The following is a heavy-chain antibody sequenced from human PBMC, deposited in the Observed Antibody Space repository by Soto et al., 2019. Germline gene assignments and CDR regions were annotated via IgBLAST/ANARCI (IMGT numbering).Heavy chain of an antibody. V-gene: IGHV4-59*01. CDR1: GGTISRYY. CDR3: ARDLWGYCGTDCYPLDV. J-gene: IGHJ6*02. Sequence: QVQLQESGPGLVKPSETLSLTCTVSGGTISRYYWSWIRQPPGKGLEWIGYMYNTGSTVYNPSFKSRVTISVYTAKNQFSQKLHSVTAADTAVYYCARDLWGYCGTDCYPLDVWGQGTTVTVSS. D-gene: IGHD2-21*02. CDR2: MYNTGST.